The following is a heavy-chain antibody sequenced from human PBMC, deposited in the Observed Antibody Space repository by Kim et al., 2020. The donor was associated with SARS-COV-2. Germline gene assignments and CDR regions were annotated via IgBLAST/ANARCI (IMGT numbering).Heavy chain of an antibody. V-gene: IGHV3-48*03. CDR3: ARFPKNSGTYWFDP. Sequence: GGSLRLSCAASGFTFSSYELNWVRQAPGKGLEWISYIGSAGGTKYYADSVKGRFTISSDNAKNSLYLQMNNLTDEDTAVYYCARFPKNSGTYWFDPWGQGTLVTVSS. CDR2: IGSAGGTK. J-gene: IGHJ5*02. D-gene: IGHD1-26*01. CDR1: GFTFSSYE.